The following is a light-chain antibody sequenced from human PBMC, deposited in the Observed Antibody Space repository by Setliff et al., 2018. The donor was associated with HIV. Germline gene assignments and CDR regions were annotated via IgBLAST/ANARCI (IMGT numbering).Light chain of an antibody. CDR1: SSDVGAYNY. J-gene: IGLJ1*01. CDR2: DVN. CDR3: GSYPINSTYV. V-gene: IGLV2-14*03. Sequence: SVLTQPASVSGSPRQSITISCTGTSSDVGAYNYVSWYQQHPGKAPKLMIYDVNIRPSGISDRFSGSKSGNTASLTISGLQVEDEADYYCGSYPINSTYVFGSGTKVTVL.